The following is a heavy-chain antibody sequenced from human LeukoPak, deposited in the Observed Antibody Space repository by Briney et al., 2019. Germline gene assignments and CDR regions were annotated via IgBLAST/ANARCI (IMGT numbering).Heavy chain of an antibody. CDR2: INHSGST. CDR3: ARDCSSTDLYDAFDI. Sequence: SETLSLTCAVYGGSFSGYYWSWIRQPPGKGLEWIGEINHSGSTNYNPSLKSRVTISVDTSKNQFSLKLSSVTAADTAVYYCARDCSSTDLYDAFDIWGQGTMVTVSS. J-gene: IGHJ3*02. D-gene: IGHD2-2*01. V-gene: IGHV4-34*01. CDR1: GGSFSGYY.